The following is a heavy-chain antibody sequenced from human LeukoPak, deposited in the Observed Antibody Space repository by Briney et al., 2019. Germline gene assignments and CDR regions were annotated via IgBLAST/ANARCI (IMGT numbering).Heavy chain of an antibody. CDR2: IIPILGIA. CDR3: ARVGWQQLVQVDY. D-gene: IGHD6-13*01. Sequence: SVKVSCKASGGTFSSYAISWVRQAPGQGLEWMGRIIPILGIANYAQKFQGRVTITADKSTSTAYMELSSLRSEDTAVYYCARVGWQQLVQVDYWGQGTLVTVSS. J-gene: IGHJ4*02. CDR1: GGTFSSYA. V-gene: IGHV1-69*04.